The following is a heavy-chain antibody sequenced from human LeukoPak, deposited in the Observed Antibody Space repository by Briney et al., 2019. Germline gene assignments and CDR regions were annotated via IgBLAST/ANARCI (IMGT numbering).Heavy chain of an antibody. CDR2: INPNSGGT. J-gene: IGHJ6*03. CDR3: ARDKYYYGSGSYSGYYMDV. D-gene: IGHD3-10*01. V-gene: IGHV1-2*02. Sequence: ASVKVSCKASGYTFTGYYMHWVRQAPGQGLEWMGWINPNSGGTNYAQKFQGRVTITRNTSISTAYMELSSLRSEDTAVYYCARDKYYYGSGSYSGYYMDVWGKGTTVTVSS. CDR1: GYTFTGYY.